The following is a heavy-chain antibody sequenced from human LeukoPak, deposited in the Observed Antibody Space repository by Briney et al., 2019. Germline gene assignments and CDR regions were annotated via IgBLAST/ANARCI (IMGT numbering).Heavy chain of an antibody. Sequence: GGSLRLSCAASGFTVSSNYMSWVRRAPGKGLEWVSVIYSGGSTYYADSVKGRFTISRDNSKNTLYLQMNSLRAEDTAVYYCAREDYGGNSSDYWGQGTLVTVSS. CDR1: GFTVSSNY. J-gene: IGHJ4*02. CDR3: AREDYGGNSSDY. CDR2: IYSGGST. D-gene: IGHD4-23*01. V-gene: IGHV3-66*01.